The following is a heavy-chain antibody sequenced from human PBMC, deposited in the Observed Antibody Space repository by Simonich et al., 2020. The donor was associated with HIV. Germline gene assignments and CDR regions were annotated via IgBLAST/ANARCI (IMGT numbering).Heavy chain of an antibody. J-gene: IGHJ1*01. V-gene: IGHV3-48*03. CDR1: GFTFSSYE. Sequence: EVQLVESGGGLVQPGGSLRLSCAASGFTFSSYEMNWVRQAPGKGLEWVSYMSSSDSTIYYADSVKGRFTISRDNAKNSRYLQMNSLRAEDTAGYYCARVWGGDYSALQYWGQGTLVTVSS. D-gene: IGHD3-16*01. CDR3: ARVWGGDYSALQY. CDR2: MSSSDSTI.